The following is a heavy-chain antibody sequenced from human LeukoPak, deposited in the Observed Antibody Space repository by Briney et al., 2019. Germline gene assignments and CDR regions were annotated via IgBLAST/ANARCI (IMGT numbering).Heavy chain of an antibody. CDR3: ARVGTGGYCSGNSCYSGTFDI. V-gene: IGHV3-53*01. Sequence: GGSLRLSCAASGFTVSSNYMSWVRQAPGKGLEWVSVIYSGGSTYYADSVKGRFTISRDNAKNSRFLQMNSLRAEDTAVYYCARVGTGGYCSGNSCYSGTFDIWGQGTMVTVSS. CDR1: GFTVSSNY. D-gene: IGHD2-15*01. CDR2: IYSGGST. J-gene: IGHJ3*02.